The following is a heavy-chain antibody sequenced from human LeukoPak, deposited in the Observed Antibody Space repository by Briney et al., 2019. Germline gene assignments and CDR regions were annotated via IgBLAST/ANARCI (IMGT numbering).Heavy chain of an antibody. Sequence: GGSLRLSCAASGFTFSSYWMSWVRQAPGKWLEWVANIKQDGSEKYYVDSVKGRFTISRDNAKNSLYLQMNSLRAEDTAVYYCASQYYYDSSGYNYWGQGTLVTVSS. CDR3: ASQYYYDSSGYNY. CDR2: IKQDGSEK. CDR1: GFTFSSYW. J-gene: IGHJ4*02. V-gene: IGHV3-7*01. D-gene: IGHD3-22*01.